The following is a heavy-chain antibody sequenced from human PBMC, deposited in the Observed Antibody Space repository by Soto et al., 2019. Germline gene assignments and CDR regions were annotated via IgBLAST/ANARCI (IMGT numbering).Heavy chain of an antibody. CDR1: GGSISGYY. Sequence: SETLSLTCSVSGGSISGYYWSWIRQSPGKGLEWIGYIYYSGNTNYNPSLKSRVTISVDTSQNQFSLKLTSMTAADTAVYYCATGYYYYYMDVWGQGTTVTVSS. CDR3: ATGYYYYYMDV. CDR2: IYYSGNT. V-gene: IGHV4-59*01. J-gene: IGHJ6*03.